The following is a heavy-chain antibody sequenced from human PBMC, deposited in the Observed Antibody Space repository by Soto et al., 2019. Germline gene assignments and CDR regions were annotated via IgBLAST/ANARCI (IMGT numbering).Heavy chain of an antibody. D-gene: IGHD2-2*01. V-gene: IGHV4-34*01. CDR2: INHSGST. Sequence: PSETLSLTCAVYGGSFSGYYWSWIRQPPGKGLEWIGEINHSGSTNYNPSLKSRVTISVDTSKNQFSLKLSSVTAADTAVYYCARPSPRTRRFWFDPWGQGTLVTVSS. J-gene: IGHJ5*02. CDR3: ARPSPRTRRFWFDP. CDR1: GGSFSGYY.